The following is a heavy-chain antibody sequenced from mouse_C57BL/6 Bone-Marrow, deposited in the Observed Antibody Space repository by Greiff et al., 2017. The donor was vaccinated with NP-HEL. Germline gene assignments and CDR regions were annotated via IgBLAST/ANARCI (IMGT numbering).Heavy chain of an antibody. V-gene: IGHV5-17*01. D-gene: IGHD2-3*01. CDR1: GFTFSDYG. Sequence: EVKLVESGGGLVKPGWSLKLSCAASGFTFSDYGMHWVRQAPEKGLEWVAYISSGSSTIYYADTVKGRFTISRDNAKNTLFLQMTSLRSEDTAMYYCARSWLLLSWFAYWGQGTLVTVSA. CDR2: ISSGSSTI. J-gene: IGHJ3*01. CDR3: ARSWLLLSWFAY.